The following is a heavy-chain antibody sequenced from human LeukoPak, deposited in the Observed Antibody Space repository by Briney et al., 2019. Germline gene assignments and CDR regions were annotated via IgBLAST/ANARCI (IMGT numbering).Heavy chain of an antibody. D-gene: IGHD4-17*01. V-gene: IGHV4-4*07. CDR2: IYTSGST. CDR1: GGSLDIYY. Sequence: SETLSLTCTVSGGSLDIYYWSWVRQPAGKGLEWIGRIYTSGSTNYNPSLKSRVTISVDTSKNQFSLKLSSVTAADTAVYYCARGAYDYDDYWGQGTLVTVSS. CDR3: ARGAYDYDDY. J-gene: IGHJ4*02.